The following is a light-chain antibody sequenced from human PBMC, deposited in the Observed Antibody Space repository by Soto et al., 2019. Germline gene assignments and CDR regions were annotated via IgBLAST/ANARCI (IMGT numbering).Light chain of an antibody. Sequence: DVQMTQSPSSLSASVGDRVTITCRASQDINSYLAWYQQKPGNAPKSLIYAASSLQTGVPSRFSGSESCTDFTLTISNLQPEDSATYYCQQYNIYPLTFGGGTKVEIK. J-gene: IGKJ4*01. CDR2: AAS. CDR3: QQYNIYPLT. CDR1: QDINSY. V-gene: IGKV1D-16*01.